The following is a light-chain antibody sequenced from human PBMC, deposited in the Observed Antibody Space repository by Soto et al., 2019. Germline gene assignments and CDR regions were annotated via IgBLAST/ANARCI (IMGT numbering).Light chain of an antibody. CDR2: AAS. J-gene: IGKJ1*01. CDR3: QHYNSYSEA. V-gene: IGKV1-16*01. CDR1: QNIMNY. Sequence: DIQMTQSPSSLSASVRESVTITCRASQNIMNYLNWYQQKPWRAPKILIYAASSLQSGVPSRFSGSGSGTEFTLTISSLQPDDFATYYCQHYNSYSEAFGQGTKVDIK.